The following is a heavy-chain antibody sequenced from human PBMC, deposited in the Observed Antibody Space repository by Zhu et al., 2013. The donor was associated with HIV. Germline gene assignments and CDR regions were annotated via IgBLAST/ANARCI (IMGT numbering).Heavy chain of an antibody. CDR3: ARDRAPARAFDI. CDR1: GYTFTGYY. Sequence: QVQLVQSGAEVKKPGASVKVSCKASGYTFTGYYMHWVRQAPGQGLEWMGWINPNSGGTNYAQKFQGRVTMTRDTSISTAYMELSRLTSDDSTVYYCARDRAPARAFDIWGQGTMVTVSS. J-gene: IGHJ3*02. V-gene: IGHV1-2*02. D-gene: IGHD3-10*01. CDR2: INPNSGGT.